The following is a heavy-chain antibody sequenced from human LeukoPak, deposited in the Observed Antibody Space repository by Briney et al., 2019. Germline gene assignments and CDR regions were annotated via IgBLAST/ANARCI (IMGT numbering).Heavy chain of an antibody. Sequence: ASVKVSCKASVYTLTGYYMHWVRQAPGQGLEWMGWVNPNSGGTNYAQKFQGWVTMTRDTSISTAYMELSRLRSDDTAVYYCARGNRWFGELSFDYWGQGTLVTVSS. D-gene: IGHD3-10*01. CDR3: ARGNRWFGELSFDY. V-gene: IGHV1-2*04. CDR1: VYTLTGYY. J-gene: IGHJ4*02. CDR2: VNPNSGGT.